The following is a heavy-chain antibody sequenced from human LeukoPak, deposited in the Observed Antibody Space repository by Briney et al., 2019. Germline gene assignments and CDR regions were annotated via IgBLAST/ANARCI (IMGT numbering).Heavy chain of an antibody. D-gene: IGHD3-10*01. Sequence: SGTLSLTCTVSGYSISSGYYWAWIRQPPGKGLQWIGNIYHSGNTYYNPSLKSRVSISVDTSKNQFSLRLTSVTAADTAVYYCARDGHYYGSGVNWFDPWGQGTLVTVSS. V-gene: IGHV4-38-2*02. J-gene: IGHJ5*02. CDR3: ARDGHYYGSGVNWFDP. CDR2: IYHSGNT. CDR1: GYSISSGYY.